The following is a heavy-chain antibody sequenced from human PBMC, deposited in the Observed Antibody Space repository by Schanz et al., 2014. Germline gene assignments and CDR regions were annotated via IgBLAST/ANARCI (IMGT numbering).Heavy chain of an antibody. V-gene: IGHV3-30*14. Sequence: QVQLVESGGGVVQPGRSLRLSCAASGFSFSTYAMHWVRQAPGKGLEWVAVILYDGSKTYYADSVKGRFTISRENGKNSLYLQMNSLRAGDTAVYYCARGRRGDCRRTSCTYYFDYWGQGTLVTVSS. D-gene: IGHD2-2*01. J-gene: IGHJ4*02. CDR3: ARGRRGDCRRTSCTYYFDY. CDR1: GFSFSTYA. CDR2: ILYDGSKT.